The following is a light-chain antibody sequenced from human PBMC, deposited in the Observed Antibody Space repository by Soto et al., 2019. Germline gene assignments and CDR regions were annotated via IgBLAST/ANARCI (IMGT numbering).Light chain of an antibody. Sequence: DIVMTQSPDSLAVSLGERATINGKSSQSVLYSSNNKNYLAWYQQKPGQPPKLLIYWASTRESGVPDRFSGSGSGTDFTLTISSLQAEDVAVYYCQQYYSTGYTFGQGTKMEIK. CDR3: QQYYSTGYT. V-gene: IGKV4-1*01. CDR2: WAS. CDR1: QSVLYSSNNKNY. J-gene: IGKJ2*01.